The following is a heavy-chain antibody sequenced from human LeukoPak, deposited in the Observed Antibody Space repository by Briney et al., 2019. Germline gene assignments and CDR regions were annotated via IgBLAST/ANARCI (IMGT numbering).Heavy chain of an antibody. D-gene: IGHD6-13*01. J-gene: IGHJ5*02. V-gene: IGHV6-1*01. CDR3: ARVTFEQQLFWFDP. CDR1: GDSVSSKSAA. Sequence: SQTLSLTCAISGDSVSSKSAAWNWIRQSPARGLEWLGRTYYRSKWYNDYEESVKSRITINPDTSKNQFSLQLNSVTPEDTAVYYCARVTFEQQLFWFDPWGQGTPVTVSS. CDR2: TYYRSKWYN.